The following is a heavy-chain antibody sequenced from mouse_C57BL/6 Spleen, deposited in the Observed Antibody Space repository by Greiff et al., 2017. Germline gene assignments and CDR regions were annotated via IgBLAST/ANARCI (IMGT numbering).Heavy chain of an antibody. CDR1: GFSLTSYG. D-gene: IGHD2-3*01. CDR3: ARIYDGYGDY. Sequence: VQLQQPGPGLVQPSQSLSITCTVSGFSLTSYGVHWVRQSPGKGLEWLGVIWSGGSTDYNAAFISRLSISKDNSKSQVFCKMNSLQADDTAIYYCARIYDGYGDYWSQGTTLTVSS. V-gene: IGHV2-2*01. CDR2: IWSGGST. J-gene: IGHJ2*01.